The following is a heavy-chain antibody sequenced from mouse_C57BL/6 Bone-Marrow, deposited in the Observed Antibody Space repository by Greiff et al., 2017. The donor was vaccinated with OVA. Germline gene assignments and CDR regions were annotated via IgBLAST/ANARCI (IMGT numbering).Heavy chain of an antibody. CDR2: INSDGGST. J-gene: IGHJ1*03. V-gene: IGHV5-2*01. CDR1: EYEFPSHD. Sequence: EVKLMESGGGLVQPGESLKLSCESNEYEFPSHDMSWVRKTPEKRLELVAAINSDGGSTYYPDTMERRFIISRDNTKKTLYLQMSSLRSEDTAFYYCARHGNYYGSSYDWYFDVWGTGTTVTVSS. D-gene: IGHD1-1*01. CDR3: ARHGNYYGSSYDWYFDV.